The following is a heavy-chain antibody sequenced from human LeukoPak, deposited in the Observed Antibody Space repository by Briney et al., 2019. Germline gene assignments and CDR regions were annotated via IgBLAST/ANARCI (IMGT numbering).Heavy chain of an antibody. Sequence: SETLSLTCAVYGGSFSGYYWSWIRQPPGEGLEWIGEINHSGSTNYNPSLKSRVTISVDTSKNQFSLKLSSVTAADTAVYYCARGREHDYVWGSYRPPIFDYWGQGTLVTVSS. CDR2: INHSGST. J-gene: IGHJ4*02. D-gene: IGHD3-16*02. CDR1: GGSFSGYY. V-gene: IGHV4-34*01. CDR3: ARGREHDYVWGSYRPPIFDY.